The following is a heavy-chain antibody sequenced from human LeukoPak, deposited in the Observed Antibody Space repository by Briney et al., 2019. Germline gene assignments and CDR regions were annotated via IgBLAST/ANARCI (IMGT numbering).Heavy chain of an antibody. Sequence: AGSLRLSCAASGFTFSSYDMHWVRQAPGKGLEWVAFIRYDGSNKYYADSVKGRFTISRDNSKNTLYLQMNSLRAEDTAVYYCARDVKSYYYYMDVWGKGTTVTISS. J-gene: IGHJ6*03. V-gene: IGHV3-30*02. CDR1: GFTFSSYD. CDR2: IRYDGSNK. CDR3: ARDVKSYYYYMDV.